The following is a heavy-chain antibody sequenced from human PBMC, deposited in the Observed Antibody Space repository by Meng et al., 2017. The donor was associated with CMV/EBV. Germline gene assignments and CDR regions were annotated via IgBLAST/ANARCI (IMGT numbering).Heavy chain of an antibody. Sequence: GGSLRLSCAASGFTFSSYWMSWVRQAPGKGLKWVANIKQDGSEKYYVDSVKGRFTISRDNAKNSLYLQMNSLRAEDTAVYYCARFDGGYIGYHYYYYGMDVWGQGTTVTVSS. J-gene: IGHJ6*02. V-gene: IGHV3-7*01. CDR2: IKQDGSEK. CDR3: ARFDGGYIGYHYYYYGMDV. CDR1: GFTFSSYW. D-gene: IGHD1-1*01.